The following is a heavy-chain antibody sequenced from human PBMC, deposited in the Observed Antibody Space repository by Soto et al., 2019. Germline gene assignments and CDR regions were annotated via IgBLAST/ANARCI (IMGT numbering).Heavy chain of an antibody. CDR2: IYYSGST. V-gene: IGHV4-39*01. J-gene: IGHJ6*03. CDR3: ARHPSQTFRPWHYYYYMDV. CDR1: GLYIISSSYY. Sequence: PSETHSLTCTFSGLYIISSSYYWGWIRKPPGKGLEWIGSIYYSGSTYYNPSLKSRVTISVDTSKNQFSLKLSSVTAADTAVYYCARHPSQTFRPWHYYYYMDVWGKGTTVTVSS.